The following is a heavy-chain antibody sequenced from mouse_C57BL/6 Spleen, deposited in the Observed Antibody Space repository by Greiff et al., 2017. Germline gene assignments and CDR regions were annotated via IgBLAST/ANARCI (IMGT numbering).Heavy chain of an antibody. CDR2: IRRGGSYP. V-gene: IGHV5-6*01. CDR3: ARRNSNSYAMDY. D-gene: IGHD2-5*01. CDR1: GFTFSSYG. J-gene: IGHJ4*01. Sequence: EVKLMEPGGDLVKPGGSLKLSCAASGFTFSSYGMPWVRQTPDQRLEWVATIRRGGSYPYYPDSVKGRCTISRDNAKNTLYLQMSSLKSEDTAMYYCARRNSNSYAMDYWGQGTSVTVSS.